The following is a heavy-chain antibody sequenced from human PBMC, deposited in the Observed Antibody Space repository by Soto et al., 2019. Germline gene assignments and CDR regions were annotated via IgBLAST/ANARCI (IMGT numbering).Heavy chain of an antibody. CDR1: GGSFSGYY. CDR2: INHSGST. CDR3: AHSVAGTWAVDY. Sequence: SETLSLTCAVYGGSFSGYYWSWIRQPPGKGLEWIGEINHSGSTNYNPSLKSRVTISVDTSKNQFSLKLSSVTAADTAVYYCAHSVAGTWAVDYWGPGTLVTVSS. V-gene: IGHV4-34*01. D-gene: IGHD6-19*01. J-gene: IGHJ4*02.